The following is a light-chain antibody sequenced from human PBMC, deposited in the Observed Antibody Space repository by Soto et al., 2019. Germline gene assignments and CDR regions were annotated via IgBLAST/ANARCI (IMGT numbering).Light chain of an antibody. CDR3: HQYNFWPS. CDR1: QTVSSN. CDR2: GTS. V-gene: IGKV3-15*01. Sequence: EIVMTQSPATLSVSPGERDTLSCRASQTVSSNLAWYQQKPGQSPRLLISGTSTRATGIPARFSGSGSGTEFTLTISSLQSEDFAVYYCHQYNFWPSFGQGTRWIS. J-gene: IGKJ1*01.